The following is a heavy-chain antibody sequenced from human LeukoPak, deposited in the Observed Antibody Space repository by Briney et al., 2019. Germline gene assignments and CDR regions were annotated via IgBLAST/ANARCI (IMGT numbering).Heavy chain of an antibody. CDR1: GFTFSDYY. J-gene: IGHJ4*02. Sequence: PGGSLRLSCAASGFTFSDYYMNWIRQAPGKGLEWVSYISNSGTTIYYADSVKGRFTVSRDNAKNSLSLQMNSLRAEDTAVYYCARDYGLDCRSRSCPSPFDYWGQGTLVTVSS. CDR3: ARDYGLDCRSRSCPSPFDY. V-gene: IGHV3-11*01. D-gene: IGHD2-15*01. CDR2: ISNSGTTI.